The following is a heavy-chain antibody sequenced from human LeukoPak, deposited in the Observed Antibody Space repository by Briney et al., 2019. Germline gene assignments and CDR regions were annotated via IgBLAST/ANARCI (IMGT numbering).Heavy chain of an antibody. CDR1: GITLSELW. Sequence: GGSLRLSCAGYGITLSELWMNWVRQVPGKGLEWVANIKQDGSEKKYVDSVKGRFTISRDDAKNSVYLQMNSLRVDDTAVYYCVGGYGWLPDYWGQGALVTVSS. J-gene: IGHJ4*02. D-gene: IGHD6-19*01. CDR2: IKQDGSEK. V-gene: IGHV3-7*04. CDR3: VGGYGWLPDY.